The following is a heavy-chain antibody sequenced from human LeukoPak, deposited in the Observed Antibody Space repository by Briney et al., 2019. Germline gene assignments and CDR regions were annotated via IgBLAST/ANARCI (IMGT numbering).Heavy chain of an antibody. Sequence: GGSLRLSCAASGFTFSSYWMSWVRQAPGKGLEWVANIKQDGSEKYYVDSVKGRFTISRDNAKNSLYLQMNSLRAEDTAVYYCARVVWFGEPLSLGWFDPWGQGTLVTVSS. CDR1: GFTFSSYW. J-gene: IGHJ5*02. CDR2: IKQDGSEK. D-gene: IGHD3-10*01. V-gene: IGHV3-7*01. CDR3: ARVVWFGEPLSLGWFDP.